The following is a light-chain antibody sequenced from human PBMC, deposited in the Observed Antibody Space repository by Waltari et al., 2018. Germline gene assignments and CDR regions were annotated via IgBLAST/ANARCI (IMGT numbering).Light chain of an antibody. J-gene: IGKJ1*01. CDR2: KVS. CDR3: MQGTHWPPWT. V-gene: IGKV2-30*02. CDR1: QRLVHSDGNTD. Sequence: DVVMTQSPLSLPVTLGPPASISCRSSQRLVHSDGNTDLSWFQQRPGQSPRRLIYKVSNRGSGVPDRFSGSGSGTDFTLKISRVEAEDVGVYYCMQGTHWPPWTFGQGTKVEIQ.